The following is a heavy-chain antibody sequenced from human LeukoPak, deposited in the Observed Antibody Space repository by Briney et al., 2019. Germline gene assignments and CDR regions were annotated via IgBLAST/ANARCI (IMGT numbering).Heavy chain of an antibody. CDR2: INHSGST. V-gene: IGHV4-34*01. J-gene: IGHJ4*02. Sequence: SETLSLTCAVYGGSFSGYYWSLIRQPPGKGLEWIGEINHSGSTNYNPPLKSRVTISVDTSKNQFSLKLSSVTAADTAVYYCARALKYDYVWGSYRYTGYFSFDYWGQGTLVTVSS. D-gene: IGHD3-16*02. CDR1: GGSFSGYY. CDR3: ARALKYDYVWGSYRYTGYFSFDY.